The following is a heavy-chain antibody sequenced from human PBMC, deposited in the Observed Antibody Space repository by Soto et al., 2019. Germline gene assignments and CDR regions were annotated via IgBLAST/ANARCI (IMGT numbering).Heavy chain of an antibody. D-gene: IGHD6-19*01. V-gene: IGHV3-53*01. Sequence: EVQLVESGGNLIQPGGSLRLSCAGSGFTVSSSYMSWVRQAPGKGLECVSGIYSGGTTYYTDSVKGRFIISRDESKNTLYLQMNTLRADDTAIYYCARLEMAALKYWGQGTLVTVSS. CDR2: IYSGGTT. CDR1: GFTVSSSY. J-gene: IGHJ4*02. CDR3: ARLEMAALKY.